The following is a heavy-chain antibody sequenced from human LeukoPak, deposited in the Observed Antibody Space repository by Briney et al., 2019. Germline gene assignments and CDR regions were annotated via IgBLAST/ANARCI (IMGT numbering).Heavy chain of an antibody. J-gene: IGHJ3*01. CDR1: GYTFTGYY. Sequence: GASVKVSCKASGYTFTGYYMHWVRQAPGQGLEWMGWINPNSDGTNYAQRFQGRVTMTRDTSISTAFMELRRLTSDDTAVYYCARDPAPGRDDAYDLWGRGTMVTVSS. V-gene: IGHV1-2*02. D-gene: IGHD1-26*01. CDR2: INPNSDGT. CDR3: ARDPAPGRDDAYDL.